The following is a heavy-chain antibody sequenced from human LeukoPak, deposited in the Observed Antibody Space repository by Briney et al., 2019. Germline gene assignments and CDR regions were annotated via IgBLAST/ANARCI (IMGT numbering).Heavy chain of an antibody. CDR3: ARDRGDTGTEFDY. D-gene: IGHD5-18*01. V-gene: IGHV3-74*01. CDR2: INSDGSST. J-gene: IGHJ4*02. CDR1: GFTFSSYW. Sequence: GGSLRLSCAASGFTFSSYWMHWVRQAPGKGLVWVSRINSDGSSTRYADSVKGRFTISRDNAKNTLYLQMNSLRAEDTAVYYCARDRGDTGTEFDYWGQGTLVTVSS.